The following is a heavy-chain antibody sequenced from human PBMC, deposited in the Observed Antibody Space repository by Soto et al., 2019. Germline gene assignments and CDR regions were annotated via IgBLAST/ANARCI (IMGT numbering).Heavy chain of an antibody. V-gene: IGHV1-3*05. D-gene: IGHD1-26*01. CDR2: INAGNGNT. J-gene: IGHJ4*02. CDR1: GYTFTSYP. CDR3: ARGRGGSDY. Sequence: QVQLVQSGAEEKKHGASVKVSCKASGYTFTSYPMHWVSQAPGQRLEWMGWINAGNGNTKYSQNFHGRVTNTRDTSASTAYMARSRLRSKATPVYYCARGRGGSDYLSQGTLVPVSS.